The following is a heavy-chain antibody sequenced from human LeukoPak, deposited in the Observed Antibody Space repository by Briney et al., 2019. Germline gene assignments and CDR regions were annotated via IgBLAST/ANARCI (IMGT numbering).Heavy chain of an antibody. V-gene: IGHV1-46*01. J-gene: IGHJ4*02. CDR3: ARGEERGDLIDY. CDR2: INPSGGST. CDR1: GYTFTGYY. D-gene: IGHD1-1*01. Sequence: GASVKVSCKASGYTFTGYYMHWVRQAPGQGLEWMGIINPSGGSTSYAQKFQGRVTMTRDTSTSTVYMELSSLRSEDTAVYYCARGEERGDLIDYWGQGTLVTASS.